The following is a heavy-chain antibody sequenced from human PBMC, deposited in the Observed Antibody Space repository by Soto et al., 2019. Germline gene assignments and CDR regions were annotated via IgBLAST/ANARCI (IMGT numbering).Heavy chain of an antibody. V-gene: IGHV3-33*01. D-gene: IGHD3-22*01. J-gene: IGHJ4*02. CDR2: IWYDGSNK. CDR1: GFPFSSYG. Sequence: QVQLVESGGGVVQPGRSLRLSCAASGFPFSSYGMHWVRQAPGKGLEWVAVIWYDGSNKYYVDSVKGRFTISRDNSKNTLYLQKNILSAEDTAVYYCARAQYSYDSSGYYSFDYWGQGTLVTVSS. CDR3: ARAQYSYDSSGYYSFDY.